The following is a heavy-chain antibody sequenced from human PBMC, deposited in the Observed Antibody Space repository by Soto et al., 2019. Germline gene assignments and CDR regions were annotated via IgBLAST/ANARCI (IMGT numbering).Heavy chain of an antibody. J-gene: IGHJ6*02. D-gene: IGHD5-12*01. V-gene: IGHV1-2*04. CDR1: GYTFTGYY. CDR3: ARGGRYSGYEYYYYGMDV. CDR2: INPNSGGT. Sequence: ASVKVSCKASGYTFTGYYMHWVRQAPGQGLEWMGWINPNSGGTNYAQKFQGWVTMTRDTSISTAYMELSRLRSDDTAVYYCARGGRYSGYEYYYYGMDVWGQGTTVTVSS.